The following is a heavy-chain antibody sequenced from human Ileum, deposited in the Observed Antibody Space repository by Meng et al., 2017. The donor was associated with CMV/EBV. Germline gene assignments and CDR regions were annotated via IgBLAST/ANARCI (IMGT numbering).Heavy chain of an antibody. CDR3: ARDTRPGPLDY. J-gene: IGHJ4*02. Sequence: LSCVAAVFPFSSYAMAWVRQAPGKGLEWVSSISGGSLDTYYAESVRGRFTVSRDNSKNTLYLQMNSLTAEDTAVFYCARDTRPGPLDYWGQGTLVTVSS. D-gene: IGHD2-15*01. V-gene: IGHV3-23*01. CDR2: ISGGSLDT. CDR1: VFPFSSYA.